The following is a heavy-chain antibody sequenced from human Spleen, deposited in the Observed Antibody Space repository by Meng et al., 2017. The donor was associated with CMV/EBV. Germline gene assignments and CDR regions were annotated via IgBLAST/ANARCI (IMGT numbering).Heavy chain of an antibody. CDR1: GFTFSSYA. V-gene: IGHV3-23*01. CDR2: IRGSGGST. Sequence: GGSLRLSCAASGFTFSSYAMSWVRQAPGKGLEWVSAIRGSGGSTYYADSVKGRFTISRDNSKNTLYLQMNSLRAEDTAVYYCAKDHLSSTSCYTSYYYYGMDVWGQGTTVTVSS. CDR3: AKDHLSSTSCYTSYYYYGMDV. J-gene: IGHJ6*02. D-gene: IGHD2-2*01.